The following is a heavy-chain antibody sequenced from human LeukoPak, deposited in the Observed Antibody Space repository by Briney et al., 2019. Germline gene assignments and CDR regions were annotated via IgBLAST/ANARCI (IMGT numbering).Heavy chain of an antibody. CDR1: AASISGYY. V-gene: IGHV4-59*01. Sequence: SETLSLTCTVSAASISGYYWNWLRLPPGKGLEWIGYINYSGSTNSNPSLKSRATISMDTSKHHFSLKLSSVTAADTAVYYCARDTRSYDSSGYYFFDFWGQGTLVTVSS. CDR2: INYSGST. CDR3: ARDTRSYDSSGYYFFDF. J-gene: IGHJ4*02. D-gene: IGHD3-22*01.